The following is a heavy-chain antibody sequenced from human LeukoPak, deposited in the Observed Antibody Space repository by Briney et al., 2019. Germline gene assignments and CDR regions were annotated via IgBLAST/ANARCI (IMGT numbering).Heavy chain of an antibody. CDR3: ERDTLVYADSPDAFDI. V-gene: IGHV3-48*03. CDR2: ISSSGSTV. D-gene: IGHD4-17*01. CDR1: GFTFSSYE. J-gene: IGHJ3*02. Sequence: GGSLRLSCAASGFTFSSYEMNWVRQAPGKGLEWVSYISSSGSTVYYADSVKGRFTISRDNAKNSLYLQMNSLRDEDTAVYYCERDTLVYADSPDAFDIWGQGTMVTVSS.